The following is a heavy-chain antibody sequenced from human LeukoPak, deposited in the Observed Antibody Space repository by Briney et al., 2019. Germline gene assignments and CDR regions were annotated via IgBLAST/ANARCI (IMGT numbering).Heavy chain of an antibody. V-gene: IGHV7-4-1*02. CDR3: ARDNYGAEEGIGSSLVWLDP. J-gene: IGHJ5*02. Sequence: ASVKVSCKASGYTFTTYAINWVRQAPGQGLEWMGWIDTSTGKPTYAQGFTEQFVFSLDASVSTAYLQISSLKAEDTAVYYCARDNYGAEEGIGSSLVWLDPWGQGTRVTVSS. CDR1: GYTFTTYA. CDR2: IDTSTGKP. D-gene: IGHD4-11*01.